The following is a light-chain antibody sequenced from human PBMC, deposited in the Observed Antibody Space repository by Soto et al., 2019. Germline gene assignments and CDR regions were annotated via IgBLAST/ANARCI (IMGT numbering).Light chain of an antibody. CDR2: DAS. Sequence: DIQMTQSPSSLSASLGDRVTITCQASQDINNYLHWYHQKPGRAPKRLIYDASKLDIGVPSRFSGSVSGTDFSLTITSLRPEDIGTYFCQQYDTLPFTFGPGTKVDLK. CDR1: QDINNY. V-gene: IGKV1-33*01. CDR3: QQYDTLPFT. J-gene: IGKJ3*01.